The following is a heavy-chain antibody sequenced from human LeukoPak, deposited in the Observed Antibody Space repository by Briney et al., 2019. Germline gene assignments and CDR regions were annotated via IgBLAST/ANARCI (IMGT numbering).Heavy chain of an antibody. CDR2: IYYSGST. CDR3: ARDHVLRYFDWLSRGYYYYYMDV. Sequence: SETLSLTCTVSGGSISSYYWSWIRQPPGKGLEWIGYIYYSGSTNYNPSLKSRVTISVDTSKNQFSLKLSSVTAADTAVYYCARDHVLRYFDWLSRGYYYYYMDVWGKGTTVTISS. D-gene: IGHD3-9*01. V-gene: IGHV4-59*12. J-gene: IGHJ6*03. CDR1: GGSISSYY.